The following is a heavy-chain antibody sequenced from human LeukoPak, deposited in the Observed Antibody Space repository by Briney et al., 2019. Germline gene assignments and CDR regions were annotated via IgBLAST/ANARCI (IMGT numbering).Heavy chain of an antibody. V-gene: IGHV3-23*01. Sequence: PGASLRLSCAASGFSFRTYAMTWVRQAPGKGLEWVASIDAGGGDTYHSDSVKGRFTISRDNSMNTLYLQMNSLRADDTAVYYCVKPAKYWLVRGNGVDVWGQGTTVTVSS. D-gene: IGHD6-19*01. J-gene: IGHJ6*02. CDR2: IDAGGGDT. CDR3: VKPAKYWLVRGNGVDV. CDR1: GFSFRTYA.